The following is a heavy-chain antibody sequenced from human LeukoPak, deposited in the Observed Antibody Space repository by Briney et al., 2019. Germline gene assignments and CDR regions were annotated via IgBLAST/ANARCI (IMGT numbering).Heavy chain of an antibody. Sequence: ASVKVSCKASGYTFTSYDINWVRQATGQGLEWMGWMNPNSGNTGYAQKFQGRVTITRNTSISTAYMELSSLRSEDTAVYYCAASLKFPFIMGATFYFDYWGQGTLVTVSS. J-gene: IGHJ4*02. V-gene: IGHV1-8*03. CDR3: AASLKFPFIMGATFYFDY. D-gene: IGHD1-26*01. CDR2: MNPNSGNT. CDR1: GYTFTSYD.